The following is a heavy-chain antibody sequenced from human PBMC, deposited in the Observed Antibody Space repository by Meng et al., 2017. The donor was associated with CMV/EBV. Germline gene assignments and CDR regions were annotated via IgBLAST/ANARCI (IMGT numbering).Heavy chain of an antibody. J-gene: IGHJ3*02. Sequence: GGSLRLSCAASGFTFSSYWMHWVRQAPGKGLVWVSRINSDGSSTSYADSVKGRFTISRDNAKNTLYLQMNSLRAEDTAVYYCARESGPGGFGGAFDIWGQGTMVTVS. CDR1: GFTFSSYW. V-gene: IGHV3-74*01. CDR3: ARESGPGGFGGAFDI. D-gene: IGHD3-10*01. CDR2: INSDGSST.